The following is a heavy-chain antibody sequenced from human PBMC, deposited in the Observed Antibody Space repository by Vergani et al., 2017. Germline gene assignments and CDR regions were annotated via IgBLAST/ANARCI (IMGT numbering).Heavy chain of an antibody. J-gene: IGHJ6*02. CDR1: GGTFSSYT. CDR3: ARNWPPRYYGMDV. V-gene: IGHV1-69*02. Sequence: QVQLVQSGAEVKKPGSSVKLSCKASGGTFSSYTISWVRQAPGQGLEWMGRIIPILGIANYAQKFQGRVTITADKSTSTAYMELSSLRSEDTAVYYCARNWPPRYYGMDVWGQGTTVTVSS. CDR2: IIPILGIA.